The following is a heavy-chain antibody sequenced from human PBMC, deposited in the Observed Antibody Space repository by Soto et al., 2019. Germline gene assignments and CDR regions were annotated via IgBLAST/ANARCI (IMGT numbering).Heavy chain of an antibody. CDR2: VYYTGDT. Sequence: QVQVQQSGPGLVKPSETLSLTCTVSSGPSRSHNWGWIRQPPGRGLEWIRYVYYTGDTSYNPSLKSRVTISADTSTNHISLTLRSVTAADTAVYYCVRQGIDYLHGLVDVWGQGTTVSVSS. J-gene: IGHJ6*02. CDR3: VRQGIDYLHGLVDV. V-gene: IGHV4-59*08. CDR1: SGPSRSHN. D-gene: IGHD5-12*01.